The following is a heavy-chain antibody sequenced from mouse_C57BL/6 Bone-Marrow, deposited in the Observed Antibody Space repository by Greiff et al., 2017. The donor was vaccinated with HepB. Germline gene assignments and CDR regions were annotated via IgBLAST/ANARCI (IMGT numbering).Heavy chain of an antibody. J-gene: IGHJ3*01. CDR2: ILPSIGRT. Sequence: VQLQQSGSELRSPGSSVKLSCKDFASEVFPIAYMSWVRQKPGHGFEWIGGILPSIGRTIYGEKFEDKATLDADTLSNTAYLELNSLTSEDSAIYYCAREGYGAWFAYWGQGTLVTVSA. CDR1: ASEVFPIAY. D-gene: IGHD2-2*01. CDR3: AREGYGAWFAY. V-gene: IGHV15-2*01.